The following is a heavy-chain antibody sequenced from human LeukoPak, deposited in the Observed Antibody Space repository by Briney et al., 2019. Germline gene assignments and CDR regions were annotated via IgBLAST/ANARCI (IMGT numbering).Heavy chain of an antibody. CDR2: IRYDGSNK. CDR1: GFTFSNYG. D-gene: IGHD2-2*01. CDR3: AKDCSSTSCLFDY. V-gene: IGHV3-30*02. J-gene: IGHJ4*02. Sequence: GGSLRLSCAASGFTFSNYGVHWVRQAPGKGLEWVAFIRYDGSNKYYADSVKGRFTISRDNSKNTLYLQMNSLRAEDTAVYYCAKDCSSTSCLFDYWGQGTLVTVSS.